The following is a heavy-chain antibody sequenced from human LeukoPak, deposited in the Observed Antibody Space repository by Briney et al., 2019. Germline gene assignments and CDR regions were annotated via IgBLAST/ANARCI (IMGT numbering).Heavy chain of an antibody. CDR3: ARDYRLAAFDI. CDR2: INSDGSST. J-gene: IGHJ3*02. CDR1: GFTFSSYG. V-gene: IGHV3-74*01. Sequence: GGSLRLSCAASGFTFSSYGMHWVRQAPGKGLVWVSRINSDGSSTSYADSVKGRFTISRDNAKNTLYLQMNSLRAEDTAVYYCARDYRLAAFDIWGQGTMVTVSS.